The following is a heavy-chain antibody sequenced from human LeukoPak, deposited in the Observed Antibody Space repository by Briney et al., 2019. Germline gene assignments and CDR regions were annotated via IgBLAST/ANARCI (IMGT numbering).Heavy chain of an antibody. Sequence: GGSLRLSCAASGFTFSSYGMHWVRQAPGKGLEWVADISYDGSNKYYADSVKGRFTISRDNSKNTLYLQMNSLRAEDTAVYYCAKEDYYDREGMDVWGQGTTVTVSS. V-gene: IGHV3-30*18. CDR1: GFTFSSYG. D-gene: IGHD3-22*01. J-gene: IGHJ6*02. CDR3: AKEDYYDREGMDV. CDR2: ISYDGSNK.